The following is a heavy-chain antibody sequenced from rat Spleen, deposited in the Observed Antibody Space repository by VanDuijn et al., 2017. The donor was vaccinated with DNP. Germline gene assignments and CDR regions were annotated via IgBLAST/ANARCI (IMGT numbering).Heavy chain of an antibody. CDR2: ISHDGSRA. J-gene: IGHJ2*01. CDR1: GFTYSNYV. CDR3: ATHMYIRHYYFSTFDY. Sequence: EVQLVESGGGLVQPGGSLKLSCAASGFTYSNYVMAWVRQAPTKGLEWVATISHDGSRAYYRDSVKGRFTVSRANAVSSLDLQMDSLRSEDTATYYCATHMYIRHYYFSTFDYWGQGVVVTVSS. D-gene: IGHD1-6*01. V-gene: IGHV5-29*01.